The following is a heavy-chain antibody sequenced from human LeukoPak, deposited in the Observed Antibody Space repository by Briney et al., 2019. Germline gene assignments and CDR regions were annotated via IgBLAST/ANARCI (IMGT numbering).Heavy chain of an antibody. V-gene: IGHV4-59*08. CDR1: GGSISSYY. CDR3: ARRNKSGSAHGAFDI. Sequence: SETLSLTCTVSGGSISSYYWSWIRQPPGKGLEWIGYIYYSGSTNYDPSLKSRVTISVDTSKNQFSLKLSSVTAADTAVYYCARRNKSGSAHGAFDIWGQGTMVTVSS. J-gene: IGHJ3*02. D-gene: IGHD1-26*01. CDR2: IYYSGST.